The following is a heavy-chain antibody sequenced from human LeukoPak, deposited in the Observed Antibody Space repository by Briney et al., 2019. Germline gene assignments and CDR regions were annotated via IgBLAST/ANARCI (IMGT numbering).Heavy chain of an antibody. Sequence: PGRSLRLSCAASGFTFSSYAMHWVRQAPGKGLEWVAVISYDGSNKYYADSVKGRFTISRDNSKSTLYLQMNSLRAEDTAVYYCAKDWAIAAAGTGYFDYWGQGTLVTVSS. V-gene: IGHV3-30-3*01. CDR2: ISYDGSNK. CDR1: GFTFSSYA. CDR3: AKDWAIAAAGTGYFDY. J-gene: IGHJ4*02. D-gene: IGHD6-13*01.